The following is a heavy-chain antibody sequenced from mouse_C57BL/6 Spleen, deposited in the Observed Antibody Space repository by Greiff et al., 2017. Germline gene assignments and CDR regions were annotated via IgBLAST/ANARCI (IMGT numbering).Heavy chain of an antibody. J-gene: IGHJ2*01. Sequence: EVQLVESGGGLVKPGGSLKLSCAASGFTFSDYGMHWVRQAPEKGLEWVAYISSGSSTIYYADTVKGRFTISRDNAKNTLFLQMTSLRSEDTAMYYCAGWLRVGFDYWGQGTTLTVSS. CDR1: GFTFSDYG. CDR3: AGWLRVGFDY. V-gene: IGHV5-17*01. D-gene: IGHD2-2*01. CDR2: ISSGSSTI.